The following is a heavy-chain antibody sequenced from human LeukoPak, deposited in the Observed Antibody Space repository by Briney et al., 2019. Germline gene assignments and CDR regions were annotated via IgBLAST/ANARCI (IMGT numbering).Heavy chain of an antibody. CDR3: GRETPGAGHFDY. CDR1: GVSINYYY. D-gene: IGHD7-27*01. Sequence: PSETLSLPCTLPGVSINYYYWMWLRQPPGKGLEWFGYIFYSGGTHYNPSRKSRVTMLVDTSKNQCSLKLTAATAADTAVDYCGRETPGAGHFDYWGQGSLVTVSS. J-gene: IGHJ4*02. V-gene: IGHV4-59*01. CDR2: IFYSGGT.